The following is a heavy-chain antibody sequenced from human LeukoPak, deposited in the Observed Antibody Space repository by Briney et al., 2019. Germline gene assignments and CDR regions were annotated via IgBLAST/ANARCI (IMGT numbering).Heavy chain of an antibody. CDR2: IYHSGST. CDR3: AGGTVTYGDM. V-gene: IGHV4-59*08. J-gene: IGHJ3*02. D-gene: IGHD3/OR15-3a*01. Sequence: KPSETLSLTCTVSGGSISGYFWSWIRQAPGRGLEWIGYIYHSGSTNCNPSLKSRVTISVDTSKNQLSLKVRSVTAADTAVYYCAGGTVTYGDMWGQGTMVTVSS. CDR1: GGSISGYF.